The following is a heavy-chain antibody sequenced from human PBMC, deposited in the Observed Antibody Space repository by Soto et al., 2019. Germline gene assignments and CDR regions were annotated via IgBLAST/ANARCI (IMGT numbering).Heavy chain of an antibody. D-gene: IGHD3-22*01. CDR3: AKDPYYYDSSGYLR. V-gene: IGHV3-30*18. Sequence: GGSLRLSCAASGFTFSSYGMHWVRQAPGKGLEWVAVISYDGSNKYYADSVKGRFTISRDNSKNTLYLQMNSLRAEDTAVYYCAKDPYYYDSSGYLRWGQGTLVTVSS. J-gene: IGHJ4*02. CDR1: GFTFSSYG. CDR2: ISYDGSNK.